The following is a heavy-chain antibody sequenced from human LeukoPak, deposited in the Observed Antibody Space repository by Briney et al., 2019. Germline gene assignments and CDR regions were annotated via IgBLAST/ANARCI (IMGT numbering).Heavy chain of an antibody. Sequence: GRSLRLSCAASGFTFSSYAMHWVRHAPGKGLEWVSVISYDGSNKYYADSVKGRFTISRDNSKNTLYLQMNSLRAEDTAVYYCARPTFTQWLVLGNWGQGTLVTVSS. D-gene: IGHD6-19*01. CDR3: ARPTFTQWLVLGN. CDR1: GFTFSSYA. J-gene: IGHJ4*02. CDR2: ISYDGSNK. V-gene: IGHV3-30-3*01.